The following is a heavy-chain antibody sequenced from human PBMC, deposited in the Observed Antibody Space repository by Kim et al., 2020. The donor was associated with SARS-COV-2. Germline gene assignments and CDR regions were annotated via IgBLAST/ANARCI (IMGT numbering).Heavy chain of an antibody. V-gene: IGHV3-53*01. Sequence: GGSLRLSCAASGFTVSNNYMTWVRQAPGKGLEWVSVIYSGGNIYYADSVKGRFSISRDNSKNTLYLHMDSLRAEDTAVYYCARAQRWEWHFDYWGQGTLVTVSS. CDR1: GFTVSNNY. J-gene: IGHJ4*02. CDR3: ARAQRWEWHFDY. CDR2: IYSGGNI. D-gene: IGHD1-26*01.